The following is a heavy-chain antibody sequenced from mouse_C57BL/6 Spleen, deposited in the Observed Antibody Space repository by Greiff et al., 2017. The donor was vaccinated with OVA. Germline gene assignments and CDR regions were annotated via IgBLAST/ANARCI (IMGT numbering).Heavy chain of an antibody. CDR1: GFTFSDYY. J-gene: IGHJ2*01. V-gene: IGHV5-16*01. CDR2: INYDGSST. Sequence: EVQLVESEGGLVQPGSSMKLSCTASGFTFSDYYMAWVRQVPEKGLEWVANINYDGSSTYYLDSLKSRFIISRDNAKNILYLQMSSLNSENTATYYCARDRYYGSSYFDYWGQGTTLTVSS. CDR3: ARDRYYGSSYFDY. D-gene: IGHD1-1*01.